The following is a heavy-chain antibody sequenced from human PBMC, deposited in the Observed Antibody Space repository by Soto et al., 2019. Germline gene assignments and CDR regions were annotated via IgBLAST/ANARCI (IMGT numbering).Heavy chain of an antibody. J-gene: IGHJ4*02. CDR1: GGTFSSYT. D-gene: IGHD3-22*01. CDR2: IIPILGIA. CDR3: ARVNSLFDYYDSSGYYPYYDY. Sequence: SVKVSCKASGGTFSSYTISWVRQAPGQGLEWMGRIIPILGIANYSQKFQGRVTITRDTSASTAYMELSSLRSEDTAVYYCARVNSLFDYYDSSGYYPYYDYWGQGTLVTVSS. V-gene: IGHV1-69*02.